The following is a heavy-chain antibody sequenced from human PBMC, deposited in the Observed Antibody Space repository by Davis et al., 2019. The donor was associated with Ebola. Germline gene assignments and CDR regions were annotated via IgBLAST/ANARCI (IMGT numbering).Heavy chain of an antibody. D-gene: IGHD2-15*01. CDR3: ARLRVEGGLYGMDV. J-gene: IGHJ6*02. V-gene: IGHV3-7*03. Sequence: PGGSLRLSCAASGFTFSNFWMSWVRQAPGKGLEWVANIRQDGSEKNYVDSVKGRFTISRDNAKNSLYLQMSSLRAEDTGVYYCARLRVEGGLYGMDVWGQGTTVTVSS. CDR2: IRQDGSEK. CDR1: GFTFSNFW.